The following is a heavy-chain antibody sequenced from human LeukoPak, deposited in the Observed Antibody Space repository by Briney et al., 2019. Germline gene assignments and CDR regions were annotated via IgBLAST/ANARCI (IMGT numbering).Heavy chain of an antibody. V-gene: IGHV4-59*01. Sequence: SETLSLTCTVSGGSLSSYYWSWIRQPPGKGLEWIGHIYHSGSTNYSPSLTSRVTMSVDRSKNQFSLKLSSVTAADTALYYCARKGDRGSAGFFDYWGQGTLVTVSS. CDR3: ARKGDRGSAGFFDY. J-gene: IGHJ4*02. D-gene: IGHD1-26*01. CDR2: IYHSGST. CDR1: GGSLSSYY.